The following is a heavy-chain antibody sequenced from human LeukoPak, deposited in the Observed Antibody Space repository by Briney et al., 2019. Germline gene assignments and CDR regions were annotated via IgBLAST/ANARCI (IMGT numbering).Heavy chain of an antibody. V-gene: IGHV3-7*01. CDR2: IKEDGSEK. CDR3: ARFSQLASNDY. Sequence: QSGGSLRLSCAASGFTFSSYWMSWVRQAPGKGLEWVANIKEDGSEKYYVDSVKGRFTISRDNAKNSLCLQMNSLRAEDTAVYYCARFSQLASNDYWGQGTLVTVSS. D-gene: IGHD6-6*01. CDR1: GFTFSSYW. J-gene: IGHJ4*02.